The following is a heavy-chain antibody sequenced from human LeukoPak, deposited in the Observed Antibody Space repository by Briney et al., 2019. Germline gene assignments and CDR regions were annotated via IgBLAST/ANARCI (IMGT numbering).Heavy chain of an antibody. CDR2: ISSSSSYI. J-gene: IGHJ3*02. D-gene: IGHD1-26*01. Sequence: GGSLRLSCVASGFTFSSYSMNWVRQAPGKGLEWVSSISSSSSYIYYADSVKGRFTISRDNAKNSLYLQMNSLRAEDTAVYYCARESVSGSPDAFDIWGQGTMVIVSS. CDR1: GFTFSSYS. V-gene: IGHV3-21*01. CDR3: ARESVSGSPDAFDI.